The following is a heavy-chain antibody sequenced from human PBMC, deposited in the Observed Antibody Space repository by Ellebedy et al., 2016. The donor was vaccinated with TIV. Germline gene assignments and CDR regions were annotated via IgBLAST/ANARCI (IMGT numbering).Heavy chain of an antibody. CDR2: IYPGDSDT. CDR1: GYSFTSYW. V-gene: IGHV5-51*01. CDR3: ARHSEVGALDY. D-gene: IGHD1-26*01. J-gene: IGHJ4*02. Sequence: GGSLRLXCKGSGYSFTSYWIGWVRQMPGKGLEWMGIIYPGDSDTRYSPSFQGQVTISADKSISTAYLQWSSLKASDTAMYYCARHSEVGALDYWGQGTLVTVSS.